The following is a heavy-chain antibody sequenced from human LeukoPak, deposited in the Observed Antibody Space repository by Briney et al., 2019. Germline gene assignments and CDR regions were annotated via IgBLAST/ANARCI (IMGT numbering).Heavy chain of an antibody. Sequence: GGSLRLSCAASGFTFSSYAMSWVRQAPGKGLEWVSAISGSGGSTYYADTVKGRFTICRDNSKNTLYLQMNSLRAEDTAVYYCAKVDWLSTELWFDPWGQGTLVTVSS. D-gene: IGHD3-9*01. CDR2: ISGSGGST. CDR3: AKVDWLSTELWFDP. CDR1: GFTFSSYA. J-gene: IGHJ5*02. V-gene: IGHV3-23*01.